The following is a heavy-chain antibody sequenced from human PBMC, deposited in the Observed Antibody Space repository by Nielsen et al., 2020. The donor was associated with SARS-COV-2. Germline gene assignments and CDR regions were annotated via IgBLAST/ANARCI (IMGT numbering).Heavy chain of an antibody. CDR2: IGTTGDKT. V-gene: IGHV3-23*01. J-gene: IGHJ4*02. D-gene: IGHD1-26*01. CDR3: AKISGSQRHYFDF. CDR1: GLTFNIYA. Sequence: GESLKISCAVSGLTFNIYAMSWVRQAPGKGLEWVSSIGTTGDKTFYADSVKGRFTISRDNSKNTQYLQLNSLRAEDTAVFYCAKISGSQRHYFDFWGQGALVTVSS.